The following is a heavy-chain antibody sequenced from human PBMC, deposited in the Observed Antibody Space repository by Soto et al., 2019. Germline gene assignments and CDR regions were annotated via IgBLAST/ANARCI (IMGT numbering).Heavy chain of an antibody. J-gene: IGHJ4*02. CDR3: ARGFYGSADF. Sequence: GASVKVSCKASGYTFSIHAIHWVRQVPGQSLEWVGWINGGDGKIEYSQNFQGRVTLTRDTSTTTVYMKLKTLTSEDTAVYYCARGFYGSADFWGQGTLVTVSS. CDR1: GYTFSIHA. D-gene: IGHD3-10*01. V-gene: IGHV1-3*01. CDR2: INGGDGKI.